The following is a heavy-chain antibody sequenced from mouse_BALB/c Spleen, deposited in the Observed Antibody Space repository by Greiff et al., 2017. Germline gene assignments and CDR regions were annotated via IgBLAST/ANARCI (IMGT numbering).Heavy chain of an antibody. V-gene: IGHV14-4*02. CDR1: GFNIKDYY. Sequence: EVQLKQSGAELVRSGASVKLSCTASGFNIKDYYMHWVKQRPEQGLEWIGWIDPENGDTEYAPKFQGKATMTADTSSNTAYLQLSSLTSEDTAVYYCNFLLLRRGFAYWGQGTLVTVSA. CDR2: IDPENGDT. D-gene: IGHD1-1*01. J-gene: IGHJ3*01. CDR3: NFLLLRRGFAY.